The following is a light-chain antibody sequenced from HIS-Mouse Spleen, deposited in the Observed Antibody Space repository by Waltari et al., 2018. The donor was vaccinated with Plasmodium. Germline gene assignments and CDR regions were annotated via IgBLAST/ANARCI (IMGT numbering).Light chain of an antibody. CDR2: KAS. CDR3: QSADSSGTYV. J-gene: IGLJ1*01. Sequence: SYELTQPPSVSVSPGQTARITCSGDALPKQYAYWYQRKPGQAPVLVIYKASERPSGIPERCSGSSSGTTVTLTISGVQAEDEADYYCQSADSSGTYVFGTGTKVTVL. V-gene: IGLV3-25*03. CDR1: ALPKQY.